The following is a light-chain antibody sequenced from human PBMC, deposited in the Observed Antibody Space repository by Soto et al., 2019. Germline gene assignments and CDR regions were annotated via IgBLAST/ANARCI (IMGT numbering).Light chain of an antibody. Sequence: QSALTQPASVSGSPGQSITISCTGTSSDVGDYNYVSWYQQHPGKAPKLMIYEVSNRPSAVSNRFSGAKSGNTASLTISGLQAEDEADYYCSSYTSSNTWVFGGGTKLTVL. V-gene: IGLV2-14*01. J-gene: IGLJ3*02. CDR1: SSDVGDYNY. CDR2: EVS. CDR3: SSYTSSNTWV.